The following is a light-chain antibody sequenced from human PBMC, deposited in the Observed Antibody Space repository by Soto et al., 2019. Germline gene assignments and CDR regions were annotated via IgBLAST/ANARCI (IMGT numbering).Light chain of an antibody. CDR2: GAS. CDR1: ESVSTN. V-gene: IGKV3-15*01. J-gene: IGKJ5*01. Sequence: EIEMTQSPATLSLAPGERVTLSCRASESVSTNLAWYQQKPGQAPRLLIFGASTRATGIPARFSGSGSGTEFTLTISSLQSEDFAVYYCQQYNKWPPITFGQGTRLENK. CDR3: QQYNKWPPIT.